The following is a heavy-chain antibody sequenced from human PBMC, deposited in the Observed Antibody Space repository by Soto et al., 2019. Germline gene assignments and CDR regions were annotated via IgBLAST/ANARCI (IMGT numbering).Heavy chain of an antibody. CDR3: AIYCTNGVFYREGTHPLDY. CDR1: GGTFSSYA. J-gene: IGHJ4*02. V-gene: IGHV1-69*13. D-gene: IGHD2-8*01. CDR2: IIPIFGTA. Sequence: SVKVSCKASGGTFSSYAISWVRQAPGQGLEWMGGIIPIFGTANYAQKFQGRVTITADESTSTAYMELSSLRSEDTAVYYCAIYCTNGVFYREGTHPLDYWGQGTLVTVSS.